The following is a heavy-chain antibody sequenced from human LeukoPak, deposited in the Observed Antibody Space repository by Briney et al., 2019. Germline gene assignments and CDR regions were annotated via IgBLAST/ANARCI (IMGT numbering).Heavy chain of an antibody. V-gene: IGHV3-23*01. J-gene: IGHJ4*02. CDR1: GFTFSSYA. CDR2: ISGSGGST. Sequence: GGSLRLSCAASGFTFSSYAMSWVRQAPGKGLEWVSAISGSGGSTYYADSVKGRFTISRDNSKNTLYLQMNSLRAEDTAVYYYSKKYYDFWSGLDYWGQGTLVTVSS. D-gene: IGHD3-3*01. CDR3: SKKYYDFWSGLDY.